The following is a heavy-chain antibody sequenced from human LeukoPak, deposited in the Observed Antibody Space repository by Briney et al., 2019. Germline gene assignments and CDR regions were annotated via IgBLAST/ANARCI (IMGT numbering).Heavy chain of an antibody. CDR3: ARAGDYGDYVGWFDP. V-gene: IGHV4-59*01. Sequence: SETLSLTCTVSGGSISNYYWNWIRQPPGKGLEWIGCIYYTGNTNYNPSLKSRVTISVDTSKNQFSLKLSSVTAADTAVYYCARAGDYGDYVGWFDPWGQGTLVTVSS. CDR1: GGSISNYY. J-gene: IGHJ5*02. CDR2: IYYTGNT. D-gene: IGHD4-17*01.